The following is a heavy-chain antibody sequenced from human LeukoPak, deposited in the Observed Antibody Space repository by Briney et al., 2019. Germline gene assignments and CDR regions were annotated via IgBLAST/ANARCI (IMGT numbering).Heavy chain of an antibody. CDR2: ISTYNGKT. CDR1: GYTYTNYG. V-gene: IGHV1-18*01. J-gene: IGHJ3*02. CDR3: ARDYYEDSGHWFDVFDI. Sequence: ASVKVSCKASGYTYTNYGISWVRQAPGQGLEWMGWISTYNGKTNYAQKFRGRVTMTTDTSTTTVYMGLRSLRSDDTAVYYCARDYYEDSGHWFDVFDIWGQGTLVTVSS. D-gene: IGHD3-22*01.